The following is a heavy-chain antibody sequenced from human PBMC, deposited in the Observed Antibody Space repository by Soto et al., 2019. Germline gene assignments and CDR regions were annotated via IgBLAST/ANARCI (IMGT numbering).Heavy chain of an antibody. CDR1: GFTFSSYA. Sequence: PGGSLRLSCAASGFTFSSYAMHWVRQAPGKGLEWVALISYDGSDKDYADSVKSRITINPDTSKNQFSLQLNSVTPEDTAVYYCARETPYYYASGSYYSWFDPWGQGTLVTVSS. CDR2: ISYDGSDK. CDR3: ARETPYYYASGSYYSWFDP. J-gene: IGHJ5*02. V-gene: IGHV3-30-3*01. D-gene: IGHD3-10*01.